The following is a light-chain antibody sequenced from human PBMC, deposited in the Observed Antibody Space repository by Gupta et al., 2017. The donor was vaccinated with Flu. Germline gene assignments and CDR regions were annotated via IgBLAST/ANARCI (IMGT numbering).Light chain of an antibody. Sequence: GTLPLSPAVSTVPSCWDSKSVSRNCFVCYQQRPSQAATPLMYAASTRATGFPVRLSGSGSGTELTLIISRLEPEDFAVYYCHQDGSFPWPFGQGTKVEIK. CDR2: AAS. J-gene: IGKJ1*01. CDR3: HQDGSFPWP. CDR1: KSVSRNC. V-gene: IGKV3-20*01.